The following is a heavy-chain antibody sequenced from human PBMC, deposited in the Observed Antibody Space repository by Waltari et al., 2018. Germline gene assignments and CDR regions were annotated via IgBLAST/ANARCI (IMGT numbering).Heavy chain of an antibody. CDR3: ARGAIWGAGFDY. CDR2: ITSDGSST. D-gene: IGHD3-16*01. CDR1: GFTFGGWW. Sequence: EVQLVESGGGLVQPGGSLRLSGAASGFTFGGWWIHWVRQAPGKGLVWLSHITSDGSSTTYADSVKGRFTISRDNAKNTLYLQMNSLRAEDTAVYYCARGAIWGAGFDYWGQGTLVTVSS. J-gene: IGHJ4*02. V-gene: IGHV3-74*01.